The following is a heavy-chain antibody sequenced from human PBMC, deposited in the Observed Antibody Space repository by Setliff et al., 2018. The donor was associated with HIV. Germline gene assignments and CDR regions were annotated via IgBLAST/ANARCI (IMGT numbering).Heavy chain of an antibody. CDR2: INPNSGGT. CDR3: ARDLASKAFDY. V-gene: IGHV1-2*02. Sequence: ASVKVSCKASGYTFTSYAIHWVRQAPGQGLEWMGWINPNSGGTNYEQKFQGRVTMTRDTSISTAYMELSRLRSDDTAVYYCARDLASKAFDYWGQGTLVTVSS. J-gene: IGHJ4*02. CDR1: GYTFTSYA.